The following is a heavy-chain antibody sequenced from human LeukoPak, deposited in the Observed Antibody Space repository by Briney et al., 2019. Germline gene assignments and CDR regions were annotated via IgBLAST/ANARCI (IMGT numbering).Heavy chain of an antibody. CDR1: GFTLSGNW. V-gene: IGHV3-7*01. J-gene: IGHJ4*02. CDR2: INPDGSQK. D-gene: IGHD5-24*01. CDR3: AKLLGTATTYDS. Sequence: GGSLTLSCEASGFTLSGNWMSWVRQAPGNGLEWVASINPDGSQKLYVDSVKGRFTISRDNTKGSLSLQMTSLGAEDTAMYYCAKLLGTATTYDSWGQGTRVTVSS.